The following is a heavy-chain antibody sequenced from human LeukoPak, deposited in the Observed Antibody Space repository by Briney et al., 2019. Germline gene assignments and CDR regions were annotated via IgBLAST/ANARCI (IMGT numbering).Heavy chain of an antibody. CDR1: GFTFSRSG. D-gene: IGHD1-26*01. V-gene: IGHV3-30*02. CDR3: ARGCGSLSLGY. CDR2: IRDDGSTR. J-gene: IGHJ4*02. Sequence: GGSLRLSCAASGFTFSRSGLHWVRQAPGKGLEWVAFIRDDGSTRYYADSVKGRFTVSRDNSKNTLYLHMDSLRTEDTAVYYCARGCGSLSLGYWGQGTLVAVSS.